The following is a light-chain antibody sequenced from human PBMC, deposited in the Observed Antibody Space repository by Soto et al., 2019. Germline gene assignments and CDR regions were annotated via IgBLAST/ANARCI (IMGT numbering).Light chain of an antibody. Sequence: EIGMAQSPDSLAVSLGERATIKCKSSQSLLHSSNNKNYLAWYQQRPGQSPKLLIYWASTRDIGVSDRFSGSGSETDFTLTISRLQAEDVAVYYCQQYYDTPRTFGQGTKVDIK. CDR3: QQYYDTPRT. J-gene: IGKJ1*01. CDR1: QSLLHSSNNKNY. CDR2: WAS. V-gene: IGKV4-1*01.